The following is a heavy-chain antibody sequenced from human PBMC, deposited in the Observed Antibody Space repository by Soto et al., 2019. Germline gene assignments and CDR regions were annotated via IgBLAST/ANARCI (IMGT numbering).Heavy chain of an antibody. D-gene: IGHD6-6*01. Sequence: EVQLLESGGGLVQPGGSLRLSCAASGFTFSSYAMSWVRQAPGKGLEWVSAISGSGGSTYYADSVKGRFTISRDNSKNTLYLQMNSLRAEDTAVYYCANSIAARPGSLGMGYYGMDVWGQGTTVTVSS. J-gene: IGHJ6*02. CDR1: GFTFSSYA. V-gene: IGHV3-23*01. CDR2: ISGSGGST. CDR3: ANSIAARPGSLGMGYYGMDV.